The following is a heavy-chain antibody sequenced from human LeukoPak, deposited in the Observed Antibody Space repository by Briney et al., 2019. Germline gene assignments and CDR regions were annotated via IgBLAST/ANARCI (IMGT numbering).Heavy chain of an antibody. J-gene: IGHJ5*02. D-gene: IGHD3-22*01. CDR1: GGSISSGDYY. V-gene: IGHV4-30-4*01. CDR2: IYYSGST. Sequence: SETLSLTCTVSGGSISSGDYYWSWIRQPPGKGLEWIGYIYYSGSTYYNPSLKSRVTISVDTSKNQFSLKLSSVTAADTAVYYCARVPGDDYYDSSGYYPWGQGTLVTVSS. CDR3: ARVPGDDYYDSSGYYP.